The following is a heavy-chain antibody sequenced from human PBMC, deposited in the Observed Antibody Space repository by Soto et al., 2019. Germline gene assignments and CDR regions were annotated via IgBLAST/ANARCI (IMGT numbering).Heavy chain of an antibody. CDR2: IKQDGREK. J-gene: IGHJ3*02. V-gene: IGHV3-7*01. Sequence: EVHLVESGGGLVQPGGSLRLSCAASGITFSNYWMTWVRQAPGKGLEWVANIKQDGREKYYVDSVKGRFTISRDNAKNSLYLQMNSLRAEDTAVYYCGRDQDDSSDALDIWGQGTMVTVSP. CDR3: GRDQDDSSDALDI. CDR1: GITFSNYW. D-gene: IGHD3-3*01.